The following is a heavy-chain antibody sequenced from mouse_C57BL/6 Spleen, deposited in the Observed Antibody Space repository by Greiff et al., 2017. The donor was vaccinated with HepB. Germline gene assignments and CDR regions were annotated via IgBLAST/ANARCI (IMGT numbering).Heavy chain of an antibody. Sequence: QVQLKESGAELVRPGTSVKMSCKASGYTFTNYWIGWAKQRPGHGLEWIGDIYPGGGYTNYNEKFKGKATLTADKSSSTAYMQFSSLTSEDSAIYYCARSYYDYDGYFDVWATGTTVTVSS. CDR2: IYPGGGYT. J-gene: IGHJ1*03. CDR1: GYTFTNYW. D-gene: IGHD2-4*01. V-gene: IGHV1-63*01. CDR3: ARSYYDYDGYFDV.